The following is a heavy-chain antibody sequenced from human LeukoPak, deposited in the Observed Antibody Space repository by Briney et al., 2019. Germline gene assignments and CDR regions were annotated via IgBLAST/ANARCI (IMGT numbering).Heavy chain of an antibody. Sequence: PGGSLRLSCAASGFTFTTYWMGWVRQAPGKGLEWVANIKQDGSEKYYVDFVKGRFTISRDNSKNTLYLQMNSLRAEDTAVYYCASRDYYDSSGYYYEGYWGQGTLVTVSS. CDR1: GFTFTTYW. J-gene: IGHJ4*02. D-gene: IGHD3-22*01. CDR2: IKQDGSEK. CDR3: ASRDYYDSSGYYYEGY. V-gene: IGHV3-7*01.